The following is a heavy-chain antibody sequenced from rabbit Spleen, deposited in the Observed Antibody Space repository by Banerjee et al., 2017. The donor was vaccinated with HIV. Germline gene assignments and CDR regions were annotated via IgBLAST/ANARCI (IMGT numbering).Heavy chain of an antibody. CDR2: IYNGDGST. CDR1: GFDFSSSYC. J-gene: IGHJ4*01. CDR3: ARDLVAVIGWNFNL. V-gene: IGHV1S40*01. Sequence: QSLEESGGDLVKPGASLTLTCTASGFDFSSSYCMCWVRQAPGKGPEWIACIYNGDGSTYYASWAKGRFTISKTSSTTVTLRMTSLTAADRATYFCARDLVAVIGWNFNLWGPGTLVTVS. D-gene: IGHD1-1*01.